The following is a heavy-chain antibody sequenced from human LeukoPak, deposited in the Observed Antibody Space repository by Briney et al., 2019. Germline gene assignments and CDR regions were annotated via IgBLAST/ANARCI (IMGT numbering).Heavy chain of an antibody. CDR1: GGSISSYY. D-gene: IGHD6-19*01. J-gene: IGHJ1*01. V-gene: IGHV4-59*01. Sequence: TETLSLTCTVSGGSISSYYWNWIRQPPGKGLEWIGYIYYSGSTNYNPSLKSRVTISVDTSKNQFSLKLSSVTAADTAVYYCARGGWYPESFQHWGQGALVTVSS. CDR2: IYYSGST. CDR3: ARGGWYPESFQH.